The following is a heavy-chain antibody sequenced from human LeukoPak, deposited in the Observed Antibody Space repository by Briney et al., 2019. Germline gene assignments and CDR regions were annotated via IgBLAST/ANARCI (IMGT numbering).Heavy chain of an antibody. Sequence: GGSLRLSCAASGFTFSSYGMHWVRQAPGKGLEWVAVIWYDGSNKYYADSAKGRFTISRDNSKNTLFLQMDSLRAEGTAVYYCARDWQHMATVIYYFDYWGQGTLVTVSS. J-gene: IGHJ4*02. V-gene: IGHV3-33*02. CDR1: GFTFSSYG. D-gene: IGHD4-17*01. CDR3: ARDWQHMATVIYYFDY. CDR2: IWYDGSNK.